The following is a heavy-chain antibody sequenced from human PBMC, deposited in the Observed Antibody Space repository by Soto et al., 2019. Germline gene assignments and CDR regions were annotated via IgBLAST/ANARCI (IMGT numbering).Heavy chain of an antibody. CDR3: ARDRLVPAAISPWCDP. V-gene: IGHV4-30-4*01. CDR1: GGSISSGDYY. J-gene: IGHJ5*02. D-gene: IGHD2-2*01. Sequence: SETLSLTCTVSGGSISSGDYYWSWIRQPPGKGLEWIGYIYYSGSTYYNPSLKSRVTISVDTSKNQFSLKLSSVNAADTAVYYCARDRLVPAAISPWCDPWGQGTLVTVSS. CDR2: IYYSGST.